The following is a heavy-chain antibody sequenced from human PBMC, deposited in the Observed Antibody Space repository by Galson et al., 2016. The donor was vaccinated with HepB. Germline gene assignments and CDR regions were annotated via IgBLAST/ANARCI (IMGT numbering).Heavy chain of an antibody. V-gene: IGHV3-23*01. CDR1: EFTFSSYA. D-gene: IGHD6-25*01. CDR2: ISHNGVGT. Sequence: SLRLSCAASEFTFSSYAMSWVRQAPGKGLEWVSCISHNGVGTFYADSVKGRFTLSRDNTKNTVYLQMNSRGAEDTAVYYCAKDLWTGQRLAYYFDYWGQGTLVTVSS. CDR3: AKDLWTGQRLAYYFDY. J-gene: IGHJ4*02.